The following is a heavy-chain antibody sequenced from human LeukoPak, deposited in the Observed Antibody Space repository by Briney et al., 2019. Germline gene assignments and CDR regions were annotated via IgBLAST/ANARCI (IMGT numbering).Heavy chain of an antibody. J-gene: IGHJ4*02. D-gene: IGHD3-3*01. Sequence: SETLSLTCTVSGGSISSYYWSWIRQPAGKGLEWIGRIYTSGSTNYNPSLKSRVTMSVDTSKNQYSLKVSSVTAADTAVYYCARDGGFGVVIAYYFDYWGQGTLVTVSS. CDR1: GGSISSYY. V-gene: IGHV4-4*07. CDR3: ARDGGFGVVIAYYFDY. CDR2: IYTSGST.